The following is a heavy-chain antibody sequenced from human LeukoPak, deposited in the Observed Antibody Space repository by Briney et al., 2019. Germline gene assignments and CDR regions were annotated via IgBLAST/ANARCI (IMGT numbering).Heavy chain of an antibody. CDR3: ARDGFMPTSLDY. CDR1: GFTFSSYS. J-gene: IGHJ4*02. Sequence: GGSLRLSCAASGFTFSSYSMNWVRQAPGKGLEWVSSISSSSYIYYADSVKSRFTISRDNAKNSLYLQMNSLRAEDTAVYYCARDGFMPTSLDYWGQGTLVTVSS. CDR2: ISSSSYI. D-gene: IGHD2/OR15-2a*01. V-gene: IGHV3-21*01.